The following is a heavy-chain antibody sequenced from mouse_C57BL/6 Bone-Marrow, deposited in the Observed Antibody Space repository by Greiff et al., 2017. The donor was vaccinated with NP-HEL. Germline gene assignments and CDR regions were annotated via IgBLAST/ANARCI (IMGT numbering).Heavy chain of an antibody. V-gene: IGHV1-55*01. CDR2: IYPGSGST. J-gene: IGHJ2*01. CDR3: ARGVWFRAGNYFDG. D-gene: IGHD2-2*01. Sequence: VQLQQPGAELVKPGASVKMSCKASGYTFTSYWITWVKQRPGQGLGWIGDIYPGSGSTNYNEKFKSKATLTVDTSSSTACMQLSRLTSADSAVDYCARGVWFRAGNYFDGWSQGTTLTVSS. CDR1: GYTFTSYW.